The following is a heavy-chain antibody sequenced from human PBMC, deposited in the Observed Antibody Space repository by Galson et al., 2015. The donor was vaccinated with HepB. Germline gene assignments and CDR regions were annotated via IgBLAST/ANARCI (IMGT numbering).Heavy chain of an antibody. CDR2: ISYDGSNK. D-gene: IGHD6-19*01. CDR3: ARPSSGWYGGGYFDY. Sequence: SLRLSCAASGFAFSSCAMHWVRQAPGKGLEWVAVISYDGSNKYYADSVRGRFTVSRDNSKITLYLQMNSLRAEDTAVYYCARPSSGWYGGGYFDYWGQGTLVTVSS. J-gene: IGHJ4*02. V-gene: IGHV3-30*04. CDR1: GFAFSSCA.